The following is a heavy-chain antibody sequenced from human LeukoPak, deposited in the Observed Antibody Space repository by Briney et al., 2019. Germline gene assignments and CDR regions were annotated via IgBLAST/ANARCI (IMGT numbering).Heavy chain of an antibody. V-gene: IGHV1-69*04. CDR3: AKVSHGASD. CDR1: GGTFSSYA. CDR2: IIPIIGVV. Sequence: SVTVSCKASGGTFSSYAATWVRQAPGQGLEWMGRIIPIIGVVNYAQKFQGRVTITADTSTAYLELSSLRSDDTAVYYCAKVSHGASDWGQGTLVTVSS. J-gene: IGHJ4*02. D-gene: IGHD3-10*01.